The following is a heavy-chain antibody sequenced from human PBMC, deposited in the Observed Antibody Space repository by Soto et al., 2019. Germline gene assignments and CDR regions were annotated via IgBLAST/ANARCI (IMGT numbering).Heavy chain of an antibody. CDR2: ITPMFGTT. V-gene: IGHV1-69*13. Sequence: SVNVSCKSSPCTFGNYAITWVRQAAGQGLELMGTITPMFGTTYNAQKFNGRVTFTADESTSTAFMELSGLRSQDTAVYYCARVALSGILLGGVDSWGQGTLVTVSS. CDR3: ARVALSGILLGGVDS. J-gene: IGHJ4*02. CDR1: PCTFGNYA. D-gene: IGHD1-20*01.